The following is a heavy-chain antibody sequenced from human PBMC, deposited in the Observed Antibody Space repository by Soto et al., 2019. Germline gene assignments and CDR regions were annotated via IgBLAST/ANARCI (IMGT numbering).Heavy chain of an antibody. CDR2: ISWNSGSI. J-gene: IGHJ4*02. D-gene: IGHD6-13*01. V-gene: IGHV3-9*01. CDR1: GFTFDDYA. CDR3: AKAYSSSWYAFLGDYFDY. Sequence: ESGGGLVQPGRSLRLSCAASGFTFDDYAMHWVRQAPGKGLEWVSGISWNSGSIGYADSVKGRFTISRDNAKNSLYLQMNSLRAEDTALYYCAKAYSSSWYAFLGDYFDYWGQGTLVTVSS.